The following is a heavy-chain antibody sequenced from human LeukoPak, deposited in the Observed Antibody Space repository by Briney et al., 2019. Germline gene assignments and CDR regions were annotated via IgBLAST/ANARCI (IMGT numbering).Heavy chain of an antibody. Sequence: GGSLRLSCAASGFTFNSYAMTWVRQAPGKGLEWVSAISGSGGSTNYAASVKGRFTISRDNSKNTLYLQMNSLRAEDTAIYYCAKGMNAYYYDSSGCWGQGTLVTVSS. J-gene: IGHJ4*02. V-gene: IGHV3-23*01. CDR1: GFTFNSYA. CDR2: ISGSGGST. CDR3: AKGMNAYYYDSSGC. D-gene: IGHD3-22*01.